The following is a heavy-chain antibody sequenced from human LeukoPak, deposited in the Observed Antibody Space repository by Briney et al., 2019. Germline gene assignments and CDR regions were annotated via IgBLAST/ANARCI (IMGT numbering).Heavy chain of an antibody. D-gene: IGHD2-2*01. CDR2: IRYDGSNK. CDR1: GFTFSSYG. V-gene: IGHV3-30*02. Sequence: GGSLRLSCAASGFTFSSYGMHWVRQAPGKGLEWAAFIRYDGSNKYYADSVKGRFTISRDNSKNTLYLQMNSLRAEDTAVYYCAKDGRPRRGCSSTSCLNYLDYWGQGTLVTVSS. CDR3: AKDGRPRRGCSSTSCLNYLDY. J-gene: IGHJ4*02.